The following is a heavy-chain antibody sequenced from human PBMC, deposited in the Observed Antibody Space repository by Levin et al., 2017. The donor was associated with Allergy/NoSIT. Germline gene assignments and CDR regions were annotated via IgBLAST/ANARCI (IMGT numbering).Heavy chain of an antibody. V-gene: IGHV4-59*01. CDR2: MYYSGST. Sequence: PSETLSLTCTVSGGSISSYYWSWIRQPPGKGLEWIGYMYYSGSTNYNPSLKSRVTISVDTSKNQFSLKLSSVTAADTAVYFCAREAEEYYNILTGYSYFDYWGQGTLVTVSS. CDR3: AREAEEYYNILTGYSYFDY. CDR1: GGSISSYY. D-gene: IGHD3-9*01. J-gene: IGHJ4*02.